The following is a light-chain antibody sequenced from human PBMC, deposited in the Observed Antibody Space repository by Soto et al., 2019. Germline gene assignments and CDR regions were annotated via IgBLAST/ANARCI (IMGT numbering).Light chain of an antibody. CDR1: QSISSW. Sequence: DIPMTQSPSTLSASLGARAPLTCRASQSISSWLAWYQQKPGKAPKLLIYDASSLESGVPSRFSGSGSGTEFTLTISSLQPDDFATYYCQQYNSYWVTFGQGTRLEI. CDR2: DAS. V-gene: IGKV1-5*01. J-gene: IGKJ5*01. CDR3: QQYNSYWVT.